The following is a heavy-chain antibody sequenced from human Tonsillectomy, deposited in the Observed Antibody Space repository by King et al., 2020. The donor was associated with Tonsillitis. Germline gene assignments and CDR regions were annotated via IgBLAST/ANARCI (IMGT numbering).Heavy chain of an antibody. Sequence: VQLVQSGAEVKKPGASVKVSCKASGYTFTGYYIHWVRQAPGQGLEWMGWINPNSGGTNYAQKVQGRVTMTRDTSISTAYMEMSRLRSDDTAVYYCARGRGYSYTGTFDYWGQGTLVTVSS. CDR2: INPNSGGT. V-gene: IGHV1-2*02. CDR3: ARGRGYSYTGTFDY. D-gene: IGHD5-18*01. J-gene: IGHJ4*02. CDR1: GYTFTGYY.